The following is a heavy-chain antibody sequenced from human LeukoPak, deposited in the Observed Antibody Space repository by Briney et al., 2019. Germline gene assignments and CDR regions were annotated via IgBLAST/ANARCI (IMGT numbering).Heavy chain of an antibody. CDR3: ATDHSGWYYFDY. CDR1: GYTLTELS. J-gene: IGHJ4*02. Sequence: ASVEVSCKVSGYTLTELSMHWVRQAPGKGLEWMGGFDPEDGETIYAQKFQGRVTMTEDTSTDTAYMELSSLRSEDTAVYYCATDHSGWYYFDYWGQGTLVTVSS. V-gene: IGHV1-24*01. CDR2: FDPEDGET. D-gene: IGHD6-19*01.